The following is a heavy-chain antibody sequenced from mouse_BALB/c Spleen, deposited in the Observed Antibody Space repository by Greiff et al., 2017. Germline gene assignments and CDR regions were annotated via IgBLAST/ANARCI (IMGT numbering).Heavy chain of an antibody. CDR2: ISYSGST. D-gene: IGHD2-14*01. V-gene: IGHV3-2*02. Sequence: EVQLQQSGPGLVKPSQSLSLTCTVTGYSITSDYAWNWIRQFPGNKLEWMGYISYSGSTSYNPSLKSRISITRDTSKNQFFLQLNSVTTEDTATYYCASYRYVAMDYWGQGTSVTVSS. CDR3: ASYRYVAMDY. CDR1: GYSITSDYA. J-gene: IGHJ4*01.